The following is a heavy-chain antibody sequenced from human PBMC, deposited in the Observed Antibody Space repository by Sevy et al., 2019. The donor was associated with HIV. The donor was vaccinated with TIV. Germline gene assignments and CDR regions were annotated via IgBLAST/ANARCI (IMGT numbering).Heavy chain of an antibody. J-gene: IGHJ4*02. D-gene: IGHD3-22*01. CDR3: TTDHRRDGIVVVPFEY. Sequence: GGSLRLSCAASGFSFGNAWMSWVRQAPGKGLEWVGRIRSKTGGGTTDFAAFAKGKFTISRDDSKDTLYLQMNSLKTEDTAVYYCTTDHRRDGIVVVPFEYWGQGTLVTVSS. V-gene: IGHV3-15*01. CDR2: IRSKTGGGTT. CDR1: GFSFGNAW.